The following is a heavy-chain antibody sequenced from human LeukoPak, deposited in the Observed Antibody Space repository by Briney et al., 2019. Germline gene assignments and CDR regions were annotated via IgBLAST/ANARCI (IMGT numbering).Heavy chain of an antibody. D-gene: IGHD3-10*01. Sequence: ASVKVSCKASGYTFTSYGISWVRQAPGQGLEWMGWISAYNGNTNYAQKLQGRVTMTTDTSTSTAYMELRSLRSDATAAYYCARGDRPGDYYYGMDVWGQGTTVTVSS. V-gene: IGHV1-18*01. J-gene: IGHJ6*02. CDR3: ARGDRPGDYYYGMDV. CDR1: GYTFTSYG. CDR2: ISAYNGNT.